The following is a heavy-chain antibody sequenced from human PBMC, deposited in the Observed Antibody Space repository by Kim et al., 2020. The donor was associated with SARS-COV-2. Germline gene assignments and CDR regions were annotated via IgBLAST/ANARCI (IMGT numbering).Heavy chain of an antibody. D-gene: IGHD3-3*01. J-gene: IGHJ3*02. CDR1: SGSISSSSYY. CDR2: IYYSGST. V-gene: IGHV4-39*01. Sequence: SETLSLTCTVSSGSISSSSYYWGWIRQPPGKGLEWIGSIYYSGSTYYNPSLKSRVTISVDTSKNQFSLKLSSVTAADTAVYYCARHFTKSGVVIIVDAFDIWGQGTMVTVSS. CDR3: ARHFTKSGVVIIVDAFDI.